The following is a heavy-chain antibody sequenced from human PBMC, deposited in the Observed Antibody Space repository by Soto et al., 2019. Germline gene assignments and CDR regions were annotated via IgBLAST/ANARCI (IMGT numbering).Heavy chain of an antibody. Sequence: QVQLEQWGAGLLKPSETLSLTCAVYGGSFRGYYYTWIRQPPGKGLEWIGEINHSGSINYNPSLQSRVTISVDTSQNQFSLKLSSVSAADTAVYYCAVTDMFRGVKSSREYWGQGTLVTVSS. CDR1: GGSFRGYY. CDR2: INHSGSI. CDR3: AVTDMFRGVKSSREY. V-gene: IGHV4-34*01. J-gene: IGHJ4*02. D-gene: IGHD3-10*01.